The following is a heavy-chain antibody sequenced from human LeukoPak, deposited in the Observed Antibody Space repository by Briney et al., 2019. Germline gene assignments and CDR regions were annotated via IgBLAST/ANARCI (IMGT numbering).Heavy chain of an antibody. Sequence: GSLTLSCEASGFTFSSYEMNWVRQAPGKGLEWIGYIYYSGSTNYNPSLKSRVTISVDTSKNQFSLKLSSVTAADTAVYYCARVCRCQHDYAFEIWGQGTMVTVSS. J-gene: IGHJ3*02. D-gene: IGHD3-3*01. CDR2: IYYSGST. CDR3: ARVCRCQHDYAFEI. CDR1: GFTFSSYE. V-gene: IGHV4-59*01.